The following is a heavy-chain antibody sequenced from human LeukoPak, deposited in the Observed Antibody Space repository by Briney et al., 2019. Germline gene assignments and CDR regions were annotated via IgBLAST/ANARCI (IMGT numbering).Heavy chain of an antibody. CDR3: AKGSFTYCGGDCYPFDY. V-gene: IGHV3-21*04. Sequence: PGGSLRLSCAASGFTFSSYSMNWVRQALGKGLEWVSSISSSSSYIYYADSVKGRFTISRDNSKNTLYLQMNSLRAEDTAVYYCAKGSFTYCGGDCYPFDYWGQGTLVTVSS. CDR2: ISSSSSYI. CDR1: GFTFSSYS. D-gene: IGHD2-21*02. J-gene: IGHJ4*02.